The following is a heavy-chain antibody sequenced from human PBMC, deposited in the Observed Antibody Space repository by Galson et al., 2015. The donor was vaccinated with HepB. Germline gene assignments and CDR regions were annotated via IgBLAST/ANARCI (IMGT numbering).Heavy chain of an antibody. J-gene: IGHJ4*02. Sequence: TLSLTCTVSGGSVSSGSYYWSWIRQPPGKGLEWIGYIYYSGSTNYNPSLKSRVTISVDTSKNQFSLKLSSVTAADTAVYYCARGGDYDFWSGYPLADYWGQGTLVTVSS. V-gene: IGHV4-61*01. CDR2: IYYSGST. D-gene: IGHD3-3*01. CDR1: GGSVSSGSYY. CDR3: ARGGDYDFWSGYPLADY.